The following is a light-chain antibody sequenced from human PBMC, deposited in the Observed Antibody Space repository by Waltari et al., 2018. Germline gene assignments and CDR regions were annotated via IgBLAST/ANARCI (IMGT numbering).Light chain of an antibody. CDR1: SSDVGGYNH. CDR3: SSYTSSRTRV. Sequence: QSALTQPASVSGSPGQSVTITCTGTSSDVGGYNHVSWYQPNPGKTPKLMIYDVSNRPSGVSNRFSGSKSANTASLTISGLQAEDEADYYCSSYTSSRTRVFGGGTKLTVL. V-gene: IGLV2-14*03. CDR2: DVS. J-gene: IGLJ3*02.